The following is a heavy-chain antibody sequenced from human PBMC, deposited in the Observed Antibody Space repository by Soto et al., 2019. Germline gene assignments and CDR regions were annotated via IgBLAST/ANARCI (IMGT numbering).Heavy chain of an antibody. V-gene: IGHV1-69*01. D-gene: IGHD3-22*01. CDR3: AGGRIVVVGSRAYYGRDV. Sequence: QVHLLLQSGAEVKKPRSSVKVSCKASGGTPSNSAIIWVRQAPGQGLEWMGGIIPVFGLVKYAQNFQGRATITADESTNTAYMGLRSLRPEGTAVDYCAGGRIVVVGSRAYYGRDVWGQGPTVTVSS. CDR1: GGTPSNSA. J-gene: IGHJ6*02. CDR2: IIPVFGLV.